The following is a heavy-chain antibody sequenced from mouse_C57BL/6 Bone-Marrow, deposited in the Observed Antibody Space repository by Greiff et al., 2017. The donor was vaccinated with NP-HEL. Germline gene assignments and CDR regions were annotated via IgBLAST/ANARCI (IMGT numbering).Heavy chain of an antibody. Sequence: QVQLQQSGAELVKPGASVKMSCKASGYTFPSYWITWVKQRPGQGLEWIGDIYPGSGSTNYNEKFKSKATLTVDTSSSTAYMQLSSLTSEDSAVYYCARGDFAYWGQGTLVTVSA. CDR1: GYTFPSYW. CDR2: IYPGSGST. V-gene: IGHV1-55*01. J-gene: IGHJ3*01. CDR3: ARGDFAY.